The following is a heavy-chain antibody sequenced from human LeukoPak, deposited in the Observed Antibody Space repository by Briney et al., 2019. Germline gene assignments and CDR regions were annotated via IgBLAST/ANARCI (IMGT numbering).Heavy chain of an antibody. V-gene: IGHV3-23*01. CDR2: ISGSGGST. CDR1: GFTFSTYA. Sequence: PGGSLRLSCAASGFTFSTYAMSWVRQAPGKGLEWVSAISGSGGSTYYADSVKGRFTISRDNSKNTLYLQMNSLRAEDTAVYYCAKDRSSGWSFFDYWGQGTLVTVPS. J-gene: IGHJ4*02. CDR3: AKDRSSGWSFFDY. D-gene: IGHD6-19*01.